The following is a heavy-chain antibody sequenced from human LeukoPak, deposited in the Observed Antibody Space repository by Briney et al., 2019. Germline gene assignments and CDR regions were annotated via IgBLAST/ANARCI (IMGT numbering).Heavy chain of an antibody. CDR2: INPNSGGT. CDR3: ARVSSSWSPYYFDY. D-gene: IGHD6-13*01. CDR1: GYTFTGYY. J-gene: IGHJ4*02. V-gene: IGHV1-2*02. Sequence: GASVKVSCKASGYTFTGYYMHWVRQAPGQGLEWMGWINPNSGGTNYAQKFQGRVTMTRDTSISTAYMELSRLRSDDTAVYYCARVSSSWSPYYFDYWGQGTLVTVSS.